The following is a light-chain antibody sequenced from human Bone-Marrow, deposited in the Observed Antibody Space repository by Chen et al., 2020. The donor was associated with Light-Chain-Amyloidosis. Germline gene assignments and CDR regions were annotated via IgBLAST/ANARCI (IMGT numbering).Light chain of an antibody. CDR1: DLPTKY. Sequence: SYELTQPPSVSVSPGQTARITCSGDDLPTKYAYWYQQKPGQAPVLVIHTDTERTSGISERFYGSSSGTTATLTIRGVQAEDEADYHCQSADSSGTYEVIFGGGTKLTV. CDR2: TDT. CDR3: QSADSSGTYEVI. J-gene: IGLJ2*01. V-gene: IGLV3-25*03.